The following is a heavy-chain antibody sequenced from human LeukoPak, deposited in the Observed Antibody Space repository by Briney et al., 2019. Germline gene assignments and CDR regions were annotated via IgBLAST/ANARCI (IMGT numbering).Heavy chain of an antibody. D-gene: IGHD6-19*01. J-gene: IGHJ4*01. CDR1: GISFRNYV. Sequence: TGGSLRLSCSASGISFRNYVMHWVRQAPGKGLELVSFIRFDGSNNYYADSVKGRFTISRDNSKNTLYLQMNSLRTEDTAVYYCATDRSGGWFEYWGQGTLVTVSS. CDR3: ATDRSGGWFEY. CDR2: IRFDGSNN. V-gene: IGHV3-30*02.